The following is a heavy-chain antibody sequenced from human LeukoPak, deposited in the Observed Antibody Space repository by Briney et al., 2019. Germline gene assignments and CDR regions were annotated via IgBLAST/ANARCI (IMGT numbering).Heavy chain of an antibody. V-gene: IGHV6-1*01. CDR1: GDNISSHDAT. CDR2: TYYRSKWYN. Sequence: SQTLSLTCAISGDNISSHDATWNWIRQSPSRGLEWLGRTYYRSKWYNDYAVSVKSRITINPDTSKNQFSLQLNSVTPEDTAVYYCARDHGSSWPYYYYYMDVWGKGTTVTISS. D-gene: IGHD6-13*01. J-gene: IGHJ6*03. CDR3: ARDHGSSWPYYYYYMDV.